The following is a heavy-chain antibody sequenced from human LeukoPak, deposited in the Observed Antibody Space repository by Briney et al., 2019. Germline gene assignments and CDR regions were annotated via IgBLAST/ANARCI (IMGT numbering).Heavy chain of an antibody. J-gene: IGHJ4*02. V-gene: IGHV3-23*01. Sequence: GGSLRLSCVASGFTFNIYGRRWVRQAPGKGLEWVSSVGGGDDIHYADSVKGRFTGYSDDAKNTVYLQMNSLRVEDTAIYFCAKDATPRNRLRDHFDSWAQGTLVSVSS. CDR2: VGGGDDI. CDR1: GFTFNIYG. D-gene: IGHD1-14*01. CDR3: AKDATPRNRLRDHFDS.